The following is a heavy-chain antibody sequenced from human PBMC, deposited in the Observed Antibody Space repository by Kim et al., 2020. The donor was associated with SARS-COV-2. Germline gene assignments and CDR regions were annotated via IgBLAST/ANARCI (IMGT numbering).Heavy chain of an antibody. CDR3: VRGGAFVAVKGFYGMEV. V-gene: IGHV3-74*01. CDR2: INDDGSET. Sequence: GGSLRLSCAASGFTFSRYWMQWVRQGPGKGLMWVSRINDDGSETYYVDSVRGRFTMSRDNAKNTVHLQMNSLRAEDTGVYYCVRGGAFVAVKGFYGMEVWPQRTGVRVS. D-gene: IGHD2-21*01. J-gene: IGHJ6*01. CDR1: GFTFSRYW.